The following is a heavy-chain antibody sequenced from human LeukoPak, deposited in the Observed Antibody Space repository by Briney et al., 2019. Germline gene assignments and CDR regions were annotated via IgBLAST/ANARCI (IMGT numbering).Heavy chain of an antibody. D-gene: IGHD3-22*01. J-gene: IGHJ4*02. CDR2: ISRSVSTI. Sequence: GRSLRLSCAASGFTFSDYYISWIRQAPGKGREWVSYISRSVSTIYYADSVKGRFTISRDNDKNSLYLQMNSLRAEDKAVYYCARETGYYYDSSGYIDYWGQGTLVTVSS. CDR1: GFTFSDYY. CDR3: ARETGYYYDSSGYIDY. V-gene: IGHV3-11*01.